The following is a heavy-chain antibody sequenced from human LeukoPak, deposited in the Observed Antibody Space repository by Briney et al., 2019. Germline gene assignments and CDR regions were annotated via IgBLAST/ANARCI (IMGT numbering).Heavy chain of an antibody. J-gene: IGHJ4*02. Sequence: PSGTLSLTCAVSGGSISSSNWWSWVRQPPGKGLEWIGEIYHSGSTNYNPSLKSRVTISVDKSKNQFSLKLSSVTAADTAVYYCARVRRYYGSGSYYNVRLGYYFDYWGQGTLVTVSS. CDR1: GGSISSSNW. D-gene: IGHD3-10*01. CDR3: ARVRRYYGSGSYYNVRLGYYFDY. V-gene: IGHV4-4*02. CDR2: IYHSGST.